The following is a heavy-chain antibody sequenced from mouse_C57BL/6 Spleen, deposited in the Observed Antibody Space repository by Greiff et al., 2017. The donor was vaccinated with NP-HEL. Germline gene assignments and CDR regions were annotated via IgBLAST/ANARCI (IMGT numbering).Heavy chain of an antibody. Sequence: EVQLVESGGGLVKPGGSLKLSCAASGFTFSDYGMHWVRQAPEKGLEWVAYISSGSSTIYYADTVKGRFTISRDNAKNTLFLQMTSLRSEDTAMYYCARPFYDGYYVWFAYWGQGTLVTVSA. CDR2: ISSGSSTI. V-gene: IGHV5-17*01. J-gene: IGHJ3*01. D-gene: IGHD2-3*01. CDR3: ARPFYDGYYVWFAY. CDR1: GFTFSDYG.